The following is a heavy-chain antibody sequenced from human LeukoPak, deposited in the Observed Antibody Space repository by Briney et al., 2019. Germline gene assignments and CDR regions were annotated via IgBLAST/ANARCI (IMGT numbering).Heavy chain of an antibody. D-gene: IGHD1-1*01. Sequence: PSETLSLTCAVYGGSFSGYYWSWIRQPPGKGLEWIGEINHSGSTNYNPSLKSRVTISVDTSKNQFSLKLSSVTAADTAVYYCARGSNSIRTFDYWGQGTLVTVSS. CDR3: ARGSNSIRTFDY. J-gene: IGHJ4*02. V-gene: IGHV4-34*01. CDR1: GGSFSGYY. CDR2: INHSGST.